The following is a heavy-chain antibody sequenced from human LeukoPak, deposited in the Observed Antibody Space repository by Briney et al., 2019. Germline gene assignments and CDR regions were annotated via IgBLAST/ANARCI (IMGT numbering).Heavy chain of an antibody. CDR2: VSYEGGTQ. CDR3: AKEGTPQVSTWYDL. D-gene: IGHD3-10*01. CDR1: GVTLSPYG. J-gene: IGHJ5*02. Sequence: GGSLRLSCAASGVTLSPYGMHWVRQAPGKGLEWVAVVSYEGGTQHYADSVKGRFIISRDNPRNTLYLQMNILRTEDTAVYYCAKEGTPQVSTWYDLWGQGTQVIVSA. V-gene: IGHV3-30*18.